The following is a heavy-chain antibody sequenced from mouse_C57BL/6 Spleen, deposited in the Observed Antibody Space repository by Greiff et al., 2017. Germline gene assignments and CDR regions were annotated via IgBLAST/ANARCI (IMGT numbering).Heavy chain of an antibody. CDR1: GFNIKNTY. J-gene: IGHJ3*01. V-gene: IGHV14-3*01. CDR3: ERGDYESSAQAWFAY. Sequence: VQLQQSVAELVRPGASVKLSCTASGFNIKNTYMHWVKQRPEQGLEWIGRIDPANGNTKYAPKFPGKATITADTSSNTAYLQLISLTAEDTGIYYCERGDYESSAQAWFAYWGQGTLVTVSA. D-gene: IGHD1-1*01. CDR2: IDPANGNT.